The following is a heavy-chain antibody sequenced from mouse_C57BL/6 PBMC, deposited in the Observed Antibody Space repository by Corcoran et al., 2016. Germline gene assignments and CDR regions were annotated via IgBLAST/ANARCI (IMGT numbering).Heavy chain of an antibody. Sequence: QVQLQQSGPELVKPGASVKISCKASGYSFTSYYIHWVKQRPGQGLEWIGWIYPGSGNTKYNEKFKGKATLTADTSSSTAYMQLSSLTSEDSAVYYCALIYYYGSSYWGQGTTLTVSS. J-gene: IGHJ2*01. D-gene: IGHD1-1*01. V-gene: IGHV1-66*01. CDR3: ALIYYYGSSY. CDR1: GYSFTSYY. CDR2: IYPGSGNT.